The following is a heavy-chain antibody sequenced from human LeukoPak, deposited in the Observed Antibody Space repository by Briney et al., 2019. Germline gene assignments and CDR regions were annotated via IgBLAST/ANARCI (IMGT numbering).Heavy chain of an antibody. CDR2: ISRDGRST. J-gene: IGHJ4*02. V-gene: IGHV3-74*01. CDR3: ARVFPYSASDY. D-gene: IGHD1-26*01. CDR1: GFTFSSYW. Sequence: PGGALRLSCAASGFTFSSYWMHWGRHAPGEGGGWVSRISRDGRSTIYADSVKGRSTISRDNVKKKLHMQMKTVREEDTAVYYCARVFPYSASDYWGQGTLVTVSS.